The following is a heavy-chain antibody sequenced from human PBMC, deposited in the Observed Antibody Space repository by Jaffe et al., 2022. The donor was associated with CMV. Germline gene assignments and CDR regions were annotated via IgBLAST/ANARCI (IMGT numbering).Heavy chain of an antibody. CDR3: ASGGSCSSTSCSSYNWNYFDY. V-gene: IGHV3-33*08. J-gene: IGHJ4*02. CDR2: IWYDGSNK. Sequence: QVQLVESGGGVVQPGRSLRLSCAASGFTFSSYGMHWVRQAPGKGLEWVAVIWYDGSNKYYADSVKGRFTISRDNSKNTLYLQMNSLRAEDTAVYYCASGGSCSSTSCSSYNWNYFDYWGQGTLVTVSS. CDR1: GFTFSSYG. D-gene: IGHD2-2*01.